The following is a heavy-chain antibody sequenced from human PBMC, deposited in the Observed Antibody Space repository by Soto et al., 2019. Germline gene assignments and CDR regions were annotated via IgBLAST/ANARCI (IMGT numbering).Heavy chain of an antibody. D-gene: IGHD6-19*01. CDR3: AKEAGYSGGWCFDY. V-gene: IGHV3-23*01. CDR1: GFTFSSYA. J-gene: IGHJ4*02. CDR2: INGSGGST. Sequence: EVQLLESGGSLVQPGGSLRLSCAASGFTFSSYAISWVRQAPGKGLEWVSAINGSGGSTYYGVSVKGRFTIPRDKSKNTLSLQGNSLRGGDRGVYYCAKEAGYSGGWCFDYWGQGPLVTVSS.